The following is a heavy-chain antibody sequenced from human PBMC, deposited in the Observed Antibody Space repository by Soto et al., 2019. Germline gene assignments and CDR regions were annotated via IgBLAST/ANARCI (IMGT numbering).Heavy chain of an antibody. Sequence: RASVKVSCKASGYTFTGYYMHWVRQAPGQGLEWMGWINPNSGGTNYAQKFQGRVTMTRDTSISTAYMELSRLRSDDTAVYYCARGSYDILTGYYDSGYWGQGTLVTVSS. CDR1: GYTFTGYY. D-gene: IGHD3-9*01. J-gene: IGHJ4*02. V-gene: IGHV1-2*02. CDR2: INPNSGGT. CDR3: ARGSYDILTGYYDSGY.